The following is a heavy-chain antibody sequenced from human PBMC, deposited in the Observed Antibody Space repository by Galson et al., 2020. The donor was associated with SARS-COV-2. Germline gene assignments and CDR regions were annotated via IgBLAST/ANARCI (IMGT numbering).Heavy chain of an antibody. CDR3: ARVFDY. CDR1: GFTFSNYA. Sequence: GESLKISCAASGFTFSNYAMHWVRQAPGKGLEWVALISYDGTLKYYTDSVKGRFTISRDNSKNTVHLQMNSLRAEDTAVYYCARVFDYWGQGTLVIVSS. V-gene: IGHV3-30*04. J-gene: IGHJ4*02. CDR2: ISYDGTLK.